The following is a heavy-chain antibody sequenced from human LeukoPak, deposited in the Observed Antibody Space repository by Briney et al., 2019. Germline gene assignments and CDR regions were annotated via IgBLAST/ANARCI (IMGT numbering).Heavy chain of an antibody. D-gene: IGHD4/OR15-4a*01. V-gene: IGHV1-69*01. J-gene: IGHJ4*02. CDR3: ARGQIPNLYFDY. CDR1: GGTFSSYT. Sequence: SVKVSCKASGGTFSSYTINWVRQAPGQGLEWMGGIIPVFGTANYAQKFQGKVTITADESTSIAYMELSSLRSEDTAVYYCARGQIPNLYFDYWGQGTLVTVPS. CDR2: IIPVFGTA.